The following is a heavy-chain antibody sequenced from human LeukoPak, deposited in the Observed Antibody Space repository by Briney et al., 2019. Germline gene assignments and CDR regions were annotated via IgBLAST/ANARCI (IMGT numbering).Heavy chain of an antibody. CDR3: ANDNAYSSSWYYYYYMDV. D-gene: IGHD6-13*01. CDR1: GFTFSSYG. J-gene: IGHJ6*03. Sequence: PGGSLRLSCAASGFTFSSYGMHWARQAPGKGLEWVAVIWYDGSKKYYADFVNGRFTISRDNSRNTLFLQMNSVRADDTAVYYCANDNAYSSSWYYYYYMDVWGKGTTVAFS. CDR2: IWYDGSKK. V-gene: IGHV3-33*06.